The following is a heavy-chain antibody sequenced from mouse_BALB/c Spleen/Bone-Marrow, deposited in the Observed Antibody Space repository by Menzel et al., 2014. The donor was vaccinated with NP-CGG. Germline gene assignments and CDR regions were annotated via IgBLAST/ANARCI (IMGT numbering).Heavy chain of an antibody. CDR2: ISSGGST. CDR1: GFTFSSYA. J-gene: IGHJ1*01. V-gene: IGHV5-6-5*01. Sequence: DVMLVESGGGLVKPGGSLKLSCAASGFTFSSYAMSWVRQTPEKRLEWVASISSGGSTYYPDSVKGRFTISRDNVRNILYLQMSSLRSEDTAMYYCARVSDTFYYGSSYWYFDVWGAGTTVTVPS. D-gene: IGHD1-1*01. CDR3: ARVSDTFYYGSSYWYFDV.